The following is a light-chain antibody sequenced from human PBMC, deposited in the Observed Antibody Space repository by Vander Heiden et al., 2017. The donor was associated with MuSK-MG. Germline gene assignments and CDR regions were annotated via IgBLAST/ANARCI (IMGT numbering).Light chain of an antibody. J-gene: IGKJ4*01. CDR3: QQRSNWPLT. Sequence: EIVLTQSPATLALSPGERATPSCRASQSVSRYLVWYQQKPGQAPRLLIYDTSNRATGIPARFSGSGSGTDFTLTISSLEPGDFAVYYCQQRSNWPLTFGGGTKVETK. CDR2: DTS. CDR1: QSVSRY. V-gene: IGKV3-11*01.